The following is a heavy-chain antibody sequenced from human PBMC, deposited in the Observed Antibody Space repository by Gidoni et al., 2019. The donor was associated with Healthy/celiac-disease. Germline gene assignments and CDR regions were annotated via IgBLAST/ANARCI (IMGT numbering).Heavy chain of an antibody. Sequence: EVQLVESGGGLVKPGGSLRLSCAASGFTFSNAWLSWFRQAPGKGLEWVGRIKSKTDGGTTDYAAPVKGRFTISRDDSKNTLYLQMNSLKTEDTAVYYCWGEYCSGGSCYPGWREAFDIWGQGTMVTVSS. V-gene: IGHV3-15*01. CDR2: IKSKTDGGTT. J-gene: IGHJ3*02. D-gene: IGHD2-15*01. CDR3: WGEYCSGGSCYPGWREAFDI. CDR1: GFTFSNAW.